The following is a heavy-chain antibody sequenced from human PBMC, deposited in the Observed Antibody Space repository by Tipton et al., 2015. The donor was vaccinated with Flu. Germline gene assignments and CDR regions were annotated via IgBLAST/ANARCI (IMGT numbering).Heavy chain of an antibody. Sequence: QSGAEVKKPGASVKVSCKVSGYTLTELSMHWVRQAPGKGLEWMGGFDPEDGETIYAQKFQGRVTMIEDTSTDTAYMELSSLRSEDTAVYYCASSMVRGVTIFDYWGQGTLVTVSS. D-gene: IGHD3-10*01. CDR1: GYTLTELS. J-gene: IGHJ4*02. CDR2: FDPEDGET. V-gene: IGHV1-24*01. CDR3: ASSMVRGVTIFDY.